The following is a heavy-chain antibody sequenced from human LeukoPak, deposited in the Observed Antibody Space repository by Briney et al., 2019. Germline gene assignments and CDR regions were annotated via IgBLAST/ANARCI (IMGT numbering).Heavy chain of an antibody. CDR1: GYTFTSYG. V-gene: IGHV1-18*01. CDR3: ARVQQQLFYYYYGMDV. D-gene: IGHD6-13*01. CDR2: ISAYNGNT. J-gene: IGHJ6*02. Sequence: GASVKVSCKASGYTFTSYGISWVRQAPGQGLEWMGWISAYNGNTNYAQKLQGRVTMTTDTSTSTAYMELRSLRSDDTAVYYCARVQQQLFYYYYGMDVWGQGTTVTVSS.